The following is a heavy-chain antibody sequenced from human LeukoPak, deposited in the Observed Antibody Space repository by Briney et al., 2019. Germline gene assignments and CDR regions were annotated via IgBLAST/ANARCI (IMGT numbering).Heavy chain of an antibody. Sequence: SGGSLRLSCAASGFTFSDHYMDWVRQAPGKGLEWVGRTRNKANSYTTEYAASVKGRFTISRDDSKNSLYLQMNSLKTEDTAVYYCASSSGWYYFDYWGQGTLVTVSS. CDR3: ASSSGWYYFDY. CDR2: TRNKANSYTT. V-gene: IGHV3-72*01. D-gene: IGHD6-19*01. CDR1: GFTFSDHY. J-gene: IGHJ4*02.